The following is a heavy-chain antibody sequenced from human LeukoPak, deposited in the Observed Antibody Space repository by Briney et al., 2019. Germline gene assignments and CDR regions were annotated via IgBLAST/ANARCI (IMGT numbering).Heavy chain of an antibody. V-gene: IGHV4-39*01. Sequence: PSETLSLTCTVSGGSISSSSYYWGWLRQPPGKGLEWIGSIYYSGSTYYNPSLKSRVTISVDTSKNQFFLKLSSVTAADTAVYYCARWGISSSSRNFDYWGQGTLVTVSS. J-gene: IGHJ4*02. CDR3: ARWGISSSSRNFDY. CDR2: IYYSGST. CDR1: GGSISSSSYY. D-gene: IGHD6-13*01.